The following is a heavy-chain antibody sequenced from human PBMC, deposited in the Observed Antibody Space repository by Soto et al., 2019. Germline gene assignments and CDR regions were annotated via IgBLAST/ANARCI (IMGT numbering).Heavy chain of an antibody. CDR1: GFPFSNYA. Sequence: EVQLLESGGGLVQPGGSLRLSCAASGFPFSNYAMSWFRKAPGKGLEWVSAISGSGGSTYYADSVKGRFTISRDNSKNTLYLKMNSLRAGDTAVYYCAKNSSGYYDPSDYWGQGTLVTVSS. D-gene: IGHD3-22*01. CDR2: ISGSGGST. CDR3: AKNSSGYYDPSDY. V-gene: IGHV3-23*01. J-gene: IGHJ4*02.